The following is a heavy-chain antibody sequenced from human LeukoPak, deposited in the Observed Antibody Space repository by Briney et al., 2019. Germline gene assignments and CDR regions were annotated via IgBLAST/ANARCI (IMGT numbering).Heavy chain of an antibody. V-gene: IGHV3-23*01. J-gene: IGHJ4*02. CDR1: GFTFSTYV. D-gene: IGHD1-1*01. CDR2: ISGGTGST. Sequence: GGSLRLSCAASGFTFSTYVMSWVRQAPGKGLEWVATISGGTGSTHYADSVRGRFTISRDNSKNTLYLQMNSLRAEDTAVYYCARGLGNAYFDYWGQGTLVTVSS. CDR3: ARGLGNAYFDY.